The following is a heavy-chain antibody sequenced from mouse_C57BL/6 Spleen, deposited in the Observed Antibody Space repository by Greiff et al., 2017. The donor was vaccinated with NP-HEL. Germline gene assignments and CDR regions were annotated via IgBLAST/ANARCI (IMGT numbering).Heavy chain of an antibody. D-gene: IGHD1-1*01. CDR2: ISSGGDYI. CDR3: TRLLRWGCAY. Sequence: EVKLMESGEGLVKPGGSLKLSCAASGFTFSSYAMSWVRQTPEKRLEWVAYISSGGDYIYYADTVKGRFTISRDNARNTLYLQMSSLKSEDTAMYYCTRLLRWGCAYWGQGTLVTGSA. CDR1: GFTFSSYA. J-gene: IGHJ3*01. V-gene: IGHV5-9-1*02.